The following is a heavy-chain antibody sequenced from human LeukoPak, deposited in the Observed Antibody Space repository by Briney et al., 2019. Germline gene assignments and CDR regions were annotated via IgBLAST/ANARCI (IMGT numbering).Heavy chain of an antibody. D-gene: IGHD2-15*01. J-gene: IGHJ3*02. V-gene: IGHV4-61*01. CDR3: ARADCSGGSCYAFDI. Sequence: KTSETLSLTCTVSGXSVSSGSDYWSWIRQPPGKGLEWIGYIYYSGSTNYNPSLKSRVTMSVDTSKNQFSLKLSSVTAADTAVYYCARADCSGGSCYAFDIWGQGKMVTVSS. CDR2: IYYSGST. CDR1: GXSVSSGSDY.